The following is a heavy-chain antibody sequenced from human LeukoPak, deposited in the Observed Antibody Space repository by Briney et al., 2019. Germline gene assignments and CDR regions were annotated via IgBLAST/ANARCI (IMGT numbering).Heavy chain of an antibody. V-gene: IGHV1-8*01. CDR1: GYTFTSYD. CDR3: ARDIGFGMEWEPHAPDDY. J-gene: IGHJ4*02. CDR2: MSPKSGST. Sequence: ASVKVSCKASGYTFTSYDINWVRQATGQGLEWMGWMSPKSGSTGYAQKFQGRVSMTRDTSINTAYMELSSLRPEDTAVYYCARDIGFGMEWEPHAPDDYWGQGTLVTVSS. D-gene: IGHD1-26*01.